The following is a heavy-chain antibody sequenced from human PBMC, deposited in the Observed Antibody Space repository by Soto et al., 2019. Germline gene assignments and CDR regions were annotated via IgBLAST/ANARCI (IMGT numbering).Heavy chain of an antibody. J-gene: IGHJ6*03. Sequence: EVQLLESGGGLAQPGGSLRLSCAASGFNFSASALSWVRQATGKGLECVSSVTVSGDTTYYAESVKGRFTISRDNSKSPVYLQMNSLRAEDTAVYYCATHGCSYPSCYPYYYYVDVWGKGATVTVSS. V-gene: IGHV3-23*01. CDR1: GFNFSASA. CDR2: VTVSGDTT. CDR3: ATHGCSYPSCYPYYYYVDV. D-gene: IGHD3-16*01.